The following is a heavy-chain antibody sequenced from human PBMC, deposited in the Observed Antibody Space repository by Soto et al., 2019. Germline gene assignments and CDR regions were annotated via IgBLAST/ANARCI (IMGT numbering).Heavy chain of an antibody. CDR2: INHSGST. Sequence: QVQLQQWGAGLLKPSETLSLTCAVYGGSFSGYYWSWIRQPPGKGLEWIGEINHSGSTNYNPSLKRRVTISVDTSKNQFSLKLSSVTAADTAVYYCARAKQQWLVRADAFDIWGQGTMVTVSS. CDR1: GGSFSGYY. V-gene: IGHV4-34*01. CDR3: ARAKQQWLVRADAFDI. J-gene: IGHJ3*02. D-gene: IGHD6-19*01.